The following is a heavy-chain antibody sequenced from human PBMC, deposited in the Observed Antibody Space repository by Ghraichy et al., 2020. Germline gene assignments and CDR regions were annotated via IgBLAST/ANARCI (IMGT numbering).Heavy chain of an antibody. CDR2: IYYSGST. Sequence: SETLSLTCTVSGGSISSSSYYWGWIRQPPGKGLEWIGSIYYSGSTYYNPSLKSRVTISVDTSKNQFSLKLSSVTAADTAVYYCARGGRDGYNKNPFDYWGQGTLVTVSS. J-gene: IGHJ4*02. D-gene: IGHD5-24*01. CDR3: ARGGRDGYNKNPFDY. CDR1: GGSISSSSYY. V-gene: IGHV4-39*07.